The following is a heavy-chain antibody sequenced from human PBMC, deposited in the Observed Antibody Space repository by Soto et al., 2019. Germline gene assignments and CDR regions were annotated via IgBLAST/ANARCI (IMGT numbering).Heavy chain of an antibody. CDR1: GFTFSNFD. J-gene: IGHJ6*02. CDR2: IGAARDP. V-gene: IGHV3-13*05. Sequence: EVQLVESGGGLVQPGGSLRLSCATSGFTFSNFDMHWVRQVPGKGLEWVSAIGAARDPYYLGSVKGGFTISRENAKNSVYLKITDLMAGDSAVYYCASAYTGRLPRLAVYYYAMDVWGQGTTVTVSS. D-gene: IGHD3-16*01. CDR3: ASAYTGRLPRLAVYYYAMDV.